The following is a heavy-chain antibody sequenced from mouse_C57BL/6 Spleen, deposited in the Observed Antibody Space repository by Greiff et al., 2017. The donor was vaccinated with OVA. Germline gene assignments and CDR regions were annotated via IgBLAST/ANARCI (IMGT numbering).Heavy chain of an antibody. CDR3: ARREGNFEDFDY. Sequence: VKLQESGAELARPGASVKLSCKASGYTFTSYGISWVKQRTGQGLEWIGEIYPRSGNTYYNEKFKGKATLTADKSSSTAYMELRSLTSEDSAVYVCARREGNFEDFDYWGQGTTLTVSS. V-gene: IGHV1-81*01. CDR2: IYPRSGNT. D-gene: IGHD2-1*01. CDR1: GYTFTSYG. J-gene: IGHJ2*01.